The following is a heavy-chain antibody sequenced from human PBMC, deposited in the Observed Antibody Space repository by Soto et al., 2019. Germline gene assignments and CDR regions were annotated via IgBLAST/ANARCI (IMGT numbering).Heavy chain of an antibody. J-gene: IGHJ4*02. Sequence: QVQLQQWGAGLLKPSETLSLTCAVYCGSCSSYYWSWIRQPPGKGLEWIGEINHSGSTNYNPSLKSRVTMSVDTSKNQFSLKLSSVTAADTAVYYCARTSRFDCWGQGTLVTVSS. V-gene: IGHV4-34*01. D-gene: IGHD6-6*01. CDR2: INHSGST. CDR1: CGSCSSYY. CDR3: ARTSRFDC.